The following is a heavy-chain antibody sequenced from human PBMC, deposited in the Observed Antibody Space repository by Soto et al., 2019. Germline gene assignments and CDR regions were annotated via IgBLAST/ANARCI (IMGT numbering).Heavy chain of an antibody. CDR1: GFPLATYA. V-gene: IGHV3-23*01. J-gene: IGHJ4*02. CDR3: AKKGYCSGESCYAFDY. CDR2: ISSSGAGT. Sequence: ESGGGLVQPGGSLRLSCAASGFPLATYAMSWVRQAPGKGLEWVSGISSSGAGTFYADSVKGRFTISRDNSKNTLYLQMNSLRVEDTAVYYCAKKGYCSGESCYAFDYWGQGTLVTVSS. D-gene: IGHD2-15*01.